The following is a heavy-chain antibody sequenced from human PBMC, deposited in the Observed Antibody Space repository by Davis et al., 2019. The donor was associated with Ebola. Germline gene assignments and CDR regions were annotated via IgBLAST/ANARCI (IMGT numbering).Heavy chain of an antibody. CDR3: TTTTVTVDY. CDR2: IRSKAYAGTT. CDR1: GFTFGDYA. J-gene: IGHJ4*02. V-gene: IGHV3-49*03. D-gene: IGHD4-17*01. Sequence: PGGSLRLSCTASGFTFGDYALSWFRQAPGKGLEWVGFIRSKAYAGTTEYAASVKGRFTISRDDSKSIAYLQMNSLKTEDTAVYYCTTTTVTVDYWGQGTLVTVSS.